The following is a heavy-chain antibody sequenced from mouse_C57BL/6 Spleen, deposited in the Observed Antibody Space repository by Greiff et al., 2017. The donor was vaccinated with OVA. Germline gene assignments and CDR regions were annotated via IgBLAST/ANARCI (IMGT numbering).Heavy chain of an antibody. CDR1: GYTFTSYW. J-gene: IGHJ3*01. CDR3: ARMGPLTDVAY. CDR2: IDPSDSYT. Sequence: QVQLKQPGAELVKPGASVKLSCKASGYTFTSYWMQWVKQRPGQGLEWIGEIDPSDSYTNYNQKFKGKATLTVDTSSSTAYMQLSSLTSEDSAVYYFARMGPLTDVAYWGQGTLVTVSA. V-gene: IGHV1-50*01. D-gene: IGHD4-1*01.